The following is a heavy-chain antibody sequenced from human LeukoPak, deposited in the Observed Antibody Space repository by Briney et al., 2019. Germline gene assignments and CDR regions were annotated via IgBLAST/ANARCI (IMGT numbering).Heavy chain of an antibody. V-gene: IGHV1-2*02. Sequence: ASVKVSCKASGYTFTGYYMHWVRQAPGQGREWMGWINPNSGGTNYARKFQGRVTMTRDTSISTAYMELSRLRSDDTAVYYCARDTAMVTYWFDPRGQGTLVTVSS. J-gene: IGHJ5*02. D-gene: IGHD5-18*01. CDR1: GYTFTGYY. CDR3: ARDTAMVTYWFDP. CDR2: INPNSGGT.